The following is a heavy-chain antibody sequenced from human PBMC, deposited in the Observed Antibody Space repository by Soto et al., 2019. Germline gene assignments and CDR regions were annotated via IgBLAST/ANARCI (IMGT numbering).Heavy chain of an antibody. J-gene: IGHJ6*02. CDR3: ARLYRGFYYYYGMDV. CDR1: GYIFTNYW. D-gene: IGHD4-4*01. Sequence: RGESLKISCKGSGYIFTNYWIGWVRQMPGKGLEWMGIIYPGDSDTRYSPSFQGQVTISADKSINTAYLQWGSLKASDTAMYYCARLYRGFYYYYGMDVWGQGATVTVSS. CDR2: IYPGDSDT. V-gene: IGHV5-51*01.